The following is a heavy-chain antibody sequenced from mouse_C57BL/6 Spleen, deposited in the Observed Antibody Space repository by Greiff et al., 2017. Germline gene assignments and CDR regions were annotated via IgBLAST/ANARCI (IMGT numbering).Heavy chain of an antibody. CDR3: ARGYYFDY. CDR1: GYTFTSYT. CDR2: INPSSGYT. J-gene: IGHJ2*01. V-gene: IGHV1-4*01. Sequence: QVQLQQSGAELARPGASVMMSCKASGYTFTSYTMHWVKQRPGQGLEWIGYINPSSGYTKYNQKFKDKATLTADKSSSTAYRQLSSLTTEDSAVYYCARGYYFDYWGQGTTLTGSS.